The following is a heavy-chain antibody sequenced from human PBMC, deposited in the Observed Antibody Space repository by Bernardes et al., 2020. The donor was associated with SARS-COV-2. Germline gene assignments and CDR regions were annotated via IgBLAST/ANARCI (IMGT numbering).Heavy chain of an antibody. Sequence: GGSLRLSCAASGFTVSTNYMNWFRQAPGKGLEWVSIIYSAGNMYYSDSVQGRFTISRDNDKNTLYLQMNSPRAEDTAVYYCARSMVGNREEDFDYCGQRTLGSVS. J-gene: IGHJ4*02. D-gene: IGHD1-26*01. CDR1: GFTVSTNY. V-gene: IGHV3-66*01. CDR3: ARSMVGNREEDFDY. CDR2: IYSAGNM.